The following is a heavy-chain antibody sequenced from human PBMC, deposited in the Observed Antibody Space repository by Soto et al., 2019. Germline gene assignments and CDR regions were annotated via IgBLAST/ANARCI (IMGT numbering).Heavy chain of an antibody. V-gene: IGHV3-74*01. J-gene: IGHJ6*02. CDR3: ARDYPLVEPHSSGQVGLQRPPRGIYYYYGMDV. CDR1: GFTFSSYW. CDR2: INSDGSST. Sequence: GGSLRLSCAASGFTFSSYWMHWVRQAPGKGLVWVSRINSDGSSTSYADSVKGRFTISRDNAKNTLYLQMNSLRAEDTAVYYCARDYPLVEPHSSGQVGLQRPPRGIYYYYGMDVWGQGTTVTVSS. D-gene: IGHD6-19*01.